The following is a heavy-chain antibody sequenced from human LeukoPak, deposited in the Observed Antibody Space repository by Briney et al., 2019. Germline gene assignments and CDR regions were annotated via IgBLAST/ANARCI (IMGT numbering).Heavy chain of an antibody. V-gene: IGHV3-23*01. Sequence: KPGRSLRLSCAASGFTFSSYAMSWVRQAPGKGPEWVSAISGSGGSTYYADSVKGRFTISRDNSKNTLYLQMNSLRAEDTAVYYCAKHRQQLRYYGMDVWGQGTTVTVSS. D-gene: IGHD6-13*01. CDR1: GFTFSSYA. J-gene: IGHJ6*02. CDR2: ISGSGGST. CDR3: AKHRQQLRYYGMDV.